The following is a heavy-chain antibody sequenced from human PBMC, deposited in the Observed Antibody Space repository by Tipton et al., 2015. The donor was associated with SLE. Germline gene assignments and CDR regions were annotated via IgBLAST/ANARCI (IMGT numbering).Heavy chain of an antibody. J-gene: IGHJ4*02. V-gene: IGHV4-4*08. Sequence: LACTVSDDSISNYYWSWIRQSPGKGLEWIGRIYISGDTHYNPSLKSRVSISLDTSNNQFSLKLKSVTAADTAVYYCAREEADSGSYYFGGQGTVVTVSS. CDR2: IYISGDT. D-gene: IGHD1-26*01. CDR3: AREEADSGSYYF. CDR1: DDSISNYY.